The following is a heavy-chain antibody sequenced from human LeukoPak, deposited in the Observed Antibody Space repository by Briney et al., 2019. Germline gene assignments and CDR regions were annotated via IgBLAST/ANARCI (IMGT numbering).Heavy chain of an antibody. Sequence: PGGSLRLSCGASGFTFSDHYMDWVRQAPGKGLEWVSYISSSGRSIYYADSVKGRFTISRDNAKNSLYLQMNSLRAEDTAVYYCARGSREPRGYLDSWGQGTLVTVSS. CDR3: ARGSREPRGYLDS. CDR2: ISSSGRSI. CDR1: GFTFSDHY. D-gene: IGHD1-26*01. V-gene: IGHV3-11*04. J-gene: IGHJ4*02.